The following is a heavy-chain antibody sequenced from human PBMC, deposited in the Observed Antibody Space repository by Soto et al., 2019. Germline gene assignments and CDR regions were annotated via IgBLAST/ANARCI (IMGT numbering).Heavy chain of an antibody. CDR2: IYYSGST. CDR1: GVYISTYY. Sequence: PSETLSLTCTVSGVYISTYYWGWIRQSPGKGLEWIGYIYYSGSTNYNPSLKSRVTISVDTSKNQFSLKLSSVTAADTAVYYCARAQSDYWYYFDYWGQGTLVT. D-gene: IGHD3-3*01. V-gene: IGHV4-59*01. J-gene: IGHJ4*02. CDR3: ARAQSDYWYYFDY.